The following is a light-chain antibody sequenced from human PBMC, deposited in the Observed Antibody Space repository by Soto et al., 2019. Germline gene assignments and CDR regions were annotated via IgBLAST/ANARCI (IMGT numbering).Light chain of an antibody. J-gene: IGKJ4*01. CDR1: QNINGW. V-gene: IGKV1-5*03. CDR3: LQYNVYPLS. Sequence: DIQMTQSPSTLSASVGDRVTITCRAGQNINGWLAWYQQRPGKAPNLLIHKASILEVGVPSRFSGSASGTEFTLTISGLQPDDFAFYFCLQYNVYPLSFGGGTKVEIK. CDR2: KAS.